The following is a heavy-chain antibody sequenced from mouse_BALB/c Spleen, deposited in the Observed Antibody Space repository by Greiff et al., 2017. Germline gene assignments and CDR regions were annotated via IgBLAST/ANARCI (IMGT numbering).Heavy chain of an antibody. J-gene: IGHJ3*01. CDR2: ISSGGSYT. CDR3: TRTFAY. V-gene: IGHV5-6-4*01. CDR1: GFTFSSYT. Sequence: EVQLVESGGGLVKPGGSLKLSCAASGFTFSSYTMSWVRQTPEKRLEWVATISSGGSYTYYPDSVKGRFTISRDNAKNTLYLQMSSLKSEDTAMYYCTRTFAYWGQGTLVTVS.